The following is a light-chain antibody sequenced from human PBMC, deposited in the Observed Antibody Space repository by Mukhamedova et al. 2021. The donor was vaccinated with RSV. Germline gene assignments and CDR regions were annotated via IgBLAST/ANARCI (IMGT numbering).Light chain of an antibody. CDR2: WAS. J-gene: IGKJ1*01. Sequence: INCKSSQSVLHSSNNKNYLTWYQQKPGEPPKLLIYWASTRESGVPDRFGGSGSGTDFTLTISSLQAEDVAVYYCQQYYSSPWTFG. CDR3: QQYYSSPWT. V-gene: IGKV4-1*01. CDR1: QSVLHSSNNKNY.